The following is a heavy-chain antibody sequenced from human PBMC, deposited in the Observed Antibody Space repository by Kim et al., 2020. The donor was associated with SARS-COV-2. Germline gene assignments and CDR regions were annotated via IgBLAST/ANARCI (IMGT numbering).Heavy chain of an antibody. Sequence: SNDGSNEYLADSVKGRFSISRDNSKSTLYLQMSSLRAEDTAIYYCAKDFDFWGQGTLVTVSS. CDR2: SNDGSNE. CDR3: AKDFDF. J-gene: IGHJ4*02. V-gene: IGHV3-30-3*02.